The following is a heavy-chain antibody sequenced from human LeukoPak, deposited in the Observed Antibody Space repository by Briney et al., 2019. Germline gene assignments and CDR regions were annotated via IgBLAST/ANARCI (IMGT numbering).Heavy chain of an antibody. CDR3: ATDSGSYYYYYMDV. D-gene: IGHD1-26*01. V-gene: IGHV4-4*02. CDR1: GGSISSSNW. J-gene: IGHJ6*03. CDR2: IYYSGST. Sequence: PSETLSLTCDVSGGSISSSNWWSWVRQPPGKGLEWIGEIYYSGSTNYNPSLKSRVTISVDKSKNQFSLKLSSVTAADTAVYYCATDSGSYYYYYMDVWGKGTTVTVSS.